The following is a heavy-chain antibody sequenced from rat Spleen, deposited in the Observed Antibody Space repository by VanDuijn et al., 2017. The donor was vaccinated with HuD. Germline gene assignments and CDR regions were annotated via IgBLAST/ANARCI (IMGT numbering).Heavy chain of an antibody. J-gene: IGHJ2*01. CDR2: ISYDGIST. CDR1: GFTFSDYG. V-gene: IGHV5-29*01. Sequence: EVQLVESGGGLVQPGRSLKLSCAASGFTFSDYGVAWVRQAPTTGLEWVATISYDGISTYYRDSVKGRFTVSRDNAKNTQYLQMDSLRSEDTATYYCVTALFDYWGQGVMVTVSS. CDR3: VTALFDY.